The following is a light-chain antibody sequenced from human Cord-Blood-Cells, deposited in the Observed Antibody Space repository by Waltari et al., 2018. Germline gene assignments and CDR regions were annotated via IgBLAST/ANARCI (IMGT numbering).Light chain of an antibody. CDR2: DVS. V-gene: IGLV2-14*01. Sequence: QSALTQPASVSGSPAQSITISCTGTSSDVGGYNYASWYQQHPGKAPKLTIYDVSNRPSGVSNRFSGSKSGNTASLTISGLQAEDEADYYCSSYTSSSTLVFGGGTKLTVL. J-gene: IGLJ3*02. CDR1: SSDVGGYNY. CDR3: SSYTSSSTLV.